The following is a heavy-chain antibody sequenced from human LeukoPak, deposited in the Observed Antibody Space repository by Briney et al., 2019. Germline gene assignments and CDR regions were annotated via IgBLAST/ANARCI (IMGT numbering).Heavy chain of an antibody. V-gene: IGHV1-18*01. CDR3: ARGGSSGWYGVR. CDR2: ISAYNGDT. Sequence: ASVKVPCKASGYTFTTFGISWVRQAPGQGLEWVGWISAYNGDTNYAQRLQGRVTMTTDTSTSTAYMELRSLRSDDTAVYYCARGGSSGWYGVRWGQGTLVTVSS. J-gene: IGHJ4*02. CDR1: GYTFTTFG. D-gene: IGHD6-19*01.